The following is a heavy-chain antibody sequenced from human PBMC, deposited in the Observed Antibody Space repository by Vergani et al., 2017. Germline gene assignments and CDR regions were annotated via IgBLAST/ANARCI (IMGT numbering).Heavy chain of an antibody. CDR3: ARDEGYDYIWGSSHFDY. Sequence: EVQLLESGGGLVQPGGSLRLSCAASGFTFSSYAMSWVRQAPGKGLEWVSAISSSSSYIYYADSVKGRFTISRDNAKNSLYLQMNSLRAEDTAVYYCARDEGYDYIWGSSHFDYWGQGTLVTVSS. D-gene: IGHD3-16*01. CDR1: GFTFSSYA. V-gene: IGHV3-21*01. J-gene: IGHJ4*02. CDR2: ISSSSSYI.